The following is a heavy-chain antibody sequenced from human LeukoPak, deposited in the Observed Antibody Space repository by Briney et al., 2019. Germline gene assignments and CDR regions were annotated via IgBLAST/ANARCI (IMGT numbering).Heavy chain of an antibody. J-gene: IGHJ4*02. Sequence: GGSLRLSCAASGFTFSTYGMLWVRQAPGQGPEWVALIRYDGSNKYYADSVKGRFTISRDNSKNTLYLQMNSLRVEDTAVYYCARADILTGYLADYWGQGTLVTVSS. CDR3: ARADILTGYLADY. D-gene: IGHD3-9*01. CDR1: GFTFSTYG. V-gene: IGHV3-30*02. CDR2: IRYDGSNK.